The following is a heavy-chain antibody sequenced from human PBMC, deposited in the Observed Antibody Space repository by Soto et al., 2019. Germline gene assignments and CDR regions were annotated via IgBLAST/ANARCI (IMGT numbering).Heavy chain of an antibody. D-gene: IGHD6-19*01. CDR1: GGTFSNYA. J-gene: IGHJ4*02. CDR2: IIPMFAAA. CDR3: ATWEESSGSFDY. Sequence: QVHLVQSGAEVKKPGSSVKVSCKASGGTFSNYAISWVRQAPGQGLEWMGGIIPMFAAAIYARKFQDRVTITADESTSTAYMELSTLRSEDTAVYYCATWEESSGSFDYWVQGTLVTVSS. V-gene: IGHV1-69*01.